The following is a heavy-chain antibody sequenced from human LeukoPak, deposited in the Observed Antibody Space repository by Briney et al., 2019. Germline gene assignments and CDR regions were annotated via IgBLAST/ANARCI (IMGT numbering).Heavy chain of an antibody. D-gene: IGHD1-7*01. Sequence: AGGSLRLSCAASGFTFSSYDTHWVRHATGKGLEWVSAIGAAGDTYYPGSVKGRFTISRENAKNSLYLQMNSLRAGDTAVYYCARGGELKGDVYYFDYWGQGTLVTVSS. CDR1: GFTFSSYD. J-gene: IGHJ4*02. V-gene: IGHV3-13*01. CDR3: ARGGELKGDVYYFDY. CDR2: IGAAGDT.